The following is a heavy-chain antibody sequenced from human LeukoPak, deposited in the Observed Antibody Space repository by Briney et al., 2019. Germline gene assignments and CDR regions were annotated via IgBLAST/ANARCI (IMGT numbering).Heavy chain of an antibody. Sequence: GGSLRLSCAASGFTFSSYAMSWVRQAPGKGLDWVSAISGSGGSTYYADSVKGRFTISRDNSKNTLYLQMNSLRAEDTAVYYCAKDLRLLSLSNPKNNDYWGQGTLVTVSS. D-gene: IGHD3-3*01. CDR3: AKDLRLLSLSNPKNNDY. CDR2: ISGSGGST. J-gene: IGHJ4*02. CDR1: GFTFSSYA. V-gene: IGHV3-23*01.